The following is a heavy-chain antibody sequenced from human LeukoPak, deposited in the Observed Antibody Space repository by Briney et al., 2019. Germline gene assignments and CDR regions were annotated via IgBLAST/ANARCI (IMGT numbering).Heavy chain of an antibody. J-gene: IGHJ4*02. Sequence: ASVKVSCKASGYTSISYDINWVRQATGQGLEWMGWMNINSGNTGYAQNFQGRVTMTRDTSISTAYMELSSLTSEDTAVYYCTRNIVATTNYDYWGQGTLVTVSS. CDR1: GYTSISYD. D-gene: IGHD5-12*01. CDR3: TRNIVATTNYDY. CDR2: MNINSGNT. V-gene: IGHV1-8*01.